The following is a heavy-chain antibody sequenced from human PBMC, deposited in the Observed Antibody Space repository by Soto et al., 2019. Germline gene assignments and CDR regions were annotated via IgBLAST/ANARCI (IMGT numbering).Heavy chain of an antibody. D-gene: IGHD3-16*01. CDR1: GYTFSNYA. V-gene: IGHV3-23*01. CDR3: TREASTWGFAFDL. CDR2: IFGSGAPT. Sequence: EVQLLEFGGGLVQPGGSLRLSCAASGYTFSNYAMSWVRQAPGKGLQWVSTIFGSGAPTHYADSVKGRFAISRGNSNNTLFLQMNSLKGEDTAVYYCTREASTWGFAFDLWGQGTRVAVSS. J-gene: IGHJ3*01.